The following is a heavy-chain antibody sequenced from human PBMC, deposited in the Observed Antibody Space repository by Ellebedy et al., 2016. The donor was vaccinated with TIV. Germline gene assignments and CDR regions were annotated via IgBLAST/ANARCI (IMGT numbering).Heavy chain of an antibody. D-gene: IGHD3-10*01. Sequence: GESLKISXAASGFTFSRCGMHWVRQTPGKGLEWVGVISYDGNTKFYADSVKGRFTISRDNSKNTLYLQMNSLRAEDTAVYYCAKDGAVRGVHDAFDIWGQGTMVTVSS. CDR3: AKDGAVRGVHDAFDI. V-gene: IGHV3-30*18. J-gene: IGHJ3*02. CDR2: ISYDGNTK. CDR1: GFTFSRCG.